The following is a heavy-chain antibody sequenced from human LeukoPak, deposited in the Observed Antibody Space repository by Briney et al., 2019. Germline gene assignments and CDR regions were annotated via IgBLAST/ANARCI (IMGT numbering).Heavy chain of an antibody. D-gene: IGHD3-16*01. V-gene: IGHV3-48*03. Sequence: GGSLRLSCAASGFTFSSYEMNWVRQAPGKGLEWVSYISSSGSTIYYADSVKGRFTISRDNAKNSLFLQMNSLRAEDTAVYYCARYKSDYVWGTQSSGRNNNWLDPWGQGTLVTVSS. CDR3: ARYKSDYVWGTQSSGRNNNWLDP. CDR2: ISSSGSTI. J-gene: IGHJ5*02. CDR1: GFTFSSYE.